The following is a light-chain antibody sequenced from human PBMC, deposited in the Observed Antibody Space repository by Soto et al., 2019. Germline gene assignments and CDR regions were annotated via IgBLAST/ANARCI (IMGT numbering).Light chain of an antibody. CDR2: DAS. J-gene: IGKJ5*01. CDR3: QQFYTFPIT. V-gene: IGKV1-13*02. Sequence: IGDRVTITCRASQAINSALAWYRQKPGKAPDLLIFDASTLESGVPSRFSGRRFGTDLTITINSLQPEDFETYYCQQFYTFPITFGQGTRLEIK. CDR1: QAINSA.